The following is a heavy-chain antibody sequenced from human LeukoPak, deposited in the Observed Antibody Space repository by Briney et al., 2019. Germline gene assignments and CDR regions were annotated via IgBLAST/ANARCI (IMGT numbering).Heavy chain of an antibody. CDR1: GFTFGDYA. Sequence: PERSLRLSCTASGFTFGDYAMSWVRQAPGKGLEWVGFIRSKAYGGTTEYAASVKGRFTISRDDSKSIAYLQMNSLKTEDTAVYYCTRDLNLLYSNYDEYFQHWGQGTLVTVSS. J-gene: IGHJ1*01. D-gene: IGHD4-11*01. CDR2: IRSKAYGGTT. CDR3: TRDLNLLYSNYDEYFQH. V-gene: IGHV3-49*04.